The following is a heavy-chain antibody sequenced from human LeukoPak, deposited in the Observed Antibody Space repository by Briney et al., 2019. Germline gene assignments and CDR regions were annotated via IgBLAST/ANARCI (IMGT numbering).Heavy chain of an antibody. D-gene: IGHD5-12*01. CDR1: GGSFSGYY. J-gene: IGHJ4*02. CDR2: INHSGST. CDR3: ARGRATGNLDY. Sequence: TASETLSLTCAVYGGSFSGYYWSWLRQPPGKGLEWIGEINHSGSTNYNPSLKSRVTISVDTSKNQFSLKLSSVTAADTAVYYCARGRATGNLDYWGQGTLVTVSS. V-gene: IGHV4-34*01.